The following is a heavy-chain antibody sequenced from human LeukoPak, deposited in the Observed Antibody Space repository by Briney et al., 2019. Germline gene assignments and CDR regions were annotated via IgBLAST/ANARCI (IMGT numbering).Heavy chain of an antibody. D-gene: IGHD6-13*01. CDR3: AISDMAAAGIDY. V-gene: IGHV3-21*01. Sequence: GGSLRLSCAASGFTFSRYSMNWVREAPGKGLEWVSSITSSSSYIYYADSVKGRFTISRDNAKDSLYLQMNSLRAEDTAVYYCAISDMAAAGIDYWGQGTLVTVSS. CDR1: GFTFSRYS. CDR2: ITSSSSYI. J-gene: IGHJ4*02.